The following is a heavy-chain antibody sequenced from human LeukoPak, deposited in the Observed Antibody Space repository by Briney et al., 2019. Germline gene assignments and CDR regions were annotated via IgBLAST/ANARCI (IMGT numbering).Heavy chain of an antibody. J-gene: IGHJ4*02. V-gene: IGHV4-4*07. CDR3: ARAPRDSSSSNYMRRFDY. D-gene: IGHD3-22*01. Sequence: SETLSLTCTVSGGSISSYYWSWIRQPAGKGLEWIGRIYTGGSSNYNPSLKSRVTISVDKSKNQFSLKLSSVTAADTAVYYCARAPRDSSSSNYMRRFDYWGQGTLVTVSS. CDR2: IYTGGSS. CDR1: GGSISSYY.